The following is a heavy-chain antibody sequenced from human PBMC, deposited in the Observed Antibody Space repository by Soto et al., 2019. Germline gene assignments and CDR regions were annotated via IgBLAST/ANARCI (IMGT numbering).Heavy chain of an antibody. Sequence: GGSLRLSCAASGFTFSSYGMHWVRQAPGKGLEWVAVISYDGSNKYYADSVKGRFTISRDNSKNTLYLQMNSLRAEDTAVYYCAGDYTAMVKYYFDYWGQGTLVTVSS. CDR2: ISYDGSNK. CDR3: AGDYTAMVKYYFDY. V-gene: IGHV3-30*03. J-gene: IGHJ4*02. CDR1: GFTFSSYG. D-gene: IGHD5-18*01.